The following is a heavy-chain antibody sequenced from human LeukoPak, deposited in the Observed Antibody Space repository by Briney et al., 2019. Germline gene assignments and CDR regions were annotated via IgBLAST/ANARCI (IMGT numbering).Heavy chain of an antibody. CDR3: AKEPDYGDYFDY. J-gene: IGHJ4*02. CDR1: GFTFSSYP. V-gene: IGHV3-23*01. CDR2: ISGSGGGT. Sequence: GGSLRLSCAASGFTFSSYPMSWVRQAPGKGLEWVSAISGSGGGTYYADSVKGRFTISRDNSKNTLYLQMNSLRAEDTAVYYCAKEPDYGDYFDYWGQGTLVTVSS. D-gene: IGHD4-17*01.